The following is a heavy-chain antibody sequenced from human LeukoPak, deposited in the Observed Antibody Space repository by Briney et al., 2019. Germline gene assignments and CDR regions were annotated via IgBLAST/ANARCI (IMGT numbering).Heavy chain of an antibody. D-gene: IGHD4-11*01. V-gene: IGHV4-34*01. CDR3: ARGDYSSYIYYYYGMDV. Sequence: SETLSLTCAVYGGSFSGYYWSWIRQPPGKGLEWIGEINHSGSTNYNPSLKSRVTISVDTSKNQFSLKLSSVTAADTAVYYCARGDYSSYIYYYYGMDVWGQGTTVTVSS. CDR2: INHSGST. J-gene: IGHJ6*02. CDR1: GGSFSGYY.